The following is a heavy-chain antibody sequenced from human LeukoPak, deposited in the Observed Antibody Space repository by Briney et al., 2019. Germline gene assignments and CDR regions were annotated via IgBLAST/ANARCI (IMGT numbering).Heavy chain of an antibody. CDR3: ARDRITMVRGVISPKQYYYYGMDV. CDR2: IIHRGST. Sequence: SESLSLTCAVYGGSFSGYYWSWMRQPPGEGLGWIGEIIHRGSTNYNPSLKSRVTISVDTSKDQFSLKLSSVTAADTAVYYCARDRITMVRGVISPKQYYYYGMDVWGQGTTVTVSS. D-gene: IGHD3-10*01. CDR1: GGSFSGYY. J-gene: IGHJ6*02. V-gene: IGHV4-34*12.